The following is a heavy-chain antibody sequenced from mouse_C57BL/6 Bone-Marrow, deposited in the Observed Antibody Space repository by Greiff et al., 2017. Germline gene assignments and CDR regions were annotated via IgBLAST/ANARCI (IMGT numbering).Heavy chain of an antibody. V-gene: IGHV7-3*01. CDR1: GFTFTDYY. Sequence: EVQVVESGGGLVQPGASLSLSCAASGFTFTDYYMSWVRQPPGKALEWLGFIRNKANGYTTEYSASVKGRFTISRDNSQSILYLQMNALRAEDSATYYCARDGRFDYWGQGTTLTVSS. CDR2: IRNKANGYTT. J-gene: IGHJ2*01. CDR3: ARDGRFDY.